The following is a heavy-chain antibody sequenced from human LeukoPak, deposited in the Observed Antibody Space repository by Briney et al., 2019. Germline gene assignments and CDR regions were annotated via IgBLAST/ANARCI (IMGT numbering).Heavy chain of an antibody. V-gene: IGHV3-9*01. CDR1: GFTFDDYA. Sequence: GGSLRLSCAASGFTFDDYAMHWVRQAPGKGLEWVSGISWNSGSIGYADSVKGRFTISRDNAKNPLYLQMNSLRAEDTALYYCAKSSVRGVMDWFDPWGQGTLVTVSS. CDR3: AKSSVRGVMDWFDP. D-gene: IGHD3-10*01. CDR2: ISWNSGSI. J-gene: IGHJ5*02.